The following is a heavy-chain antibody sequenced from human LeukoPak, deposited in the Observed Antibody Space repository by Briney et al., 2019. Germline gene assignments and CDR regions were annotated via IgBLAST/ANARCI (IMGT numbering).Heavy chain of an antibody. Sequence: SETLSLTCTVSGGSIINSNYYWGWVRQPPGEGLEWIAMIYYRGSTYYNPSLKTRVTISVDTSKNQFSLNLSSVTAADTAVYYCATLRTLGAPRPLDNWGQGTLVTVSS. D-gene: IGHD1-26*01. V-gene: IGHV4-39*01. CDR2: IYYRGST. J-gene: IGHJ4*02. CDR3: ATLRTLGAPRPLDN. CDR1: GGSIINSNYY.